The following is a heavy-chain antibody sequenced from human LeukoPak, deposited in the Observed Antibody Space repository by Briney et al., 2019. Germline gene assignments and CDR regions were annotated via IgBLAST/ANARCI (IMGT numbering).Heavy chain of an antibody. Sequence: GGSLRLSCAASGFTFSSYSMNWVRQAPGKGLEWVSSISSDSSYIYSANSMKDRFTISRDNAKNSLYLQMDSLRAEDTAVYYCARGITTAGPYYMAVWGKGTTVTVS. D-gene: IGHD6-13*01. CDR3: ARGITTAGPYYMAV. V-gene: IGHV3-21*01. J-gene: IGHJ6*03. CDR2: ISSDSSYI. CDR1: GFTFSSYS.